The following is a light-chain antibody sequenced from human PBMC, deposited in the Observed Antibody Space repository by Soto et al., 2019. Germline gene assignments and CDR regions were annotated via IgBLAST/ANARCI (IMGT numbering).Light chain of an antibody. CDR3: QQSYSTPYT. CDR2: AAS. J-gene: IGKJ5*01. CDR1: QDISNY. V-gene: IGKV1-39*01. Sequence: DIQMTQSPSSLSASVGDRVTITCRASQDISNYLNWYQQKPGKAPKLLINAASSLERGVPSRFSGGGSGTDFTLTISSLQPEDFATYYCQQSYSTPYTFGQGTRLEIK.